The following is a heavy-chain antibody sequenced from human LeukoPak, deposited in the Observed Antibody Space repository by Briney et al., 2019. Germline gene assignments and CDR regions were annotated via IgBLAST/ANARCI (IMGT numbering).Heavy chain of an antibody. V-gene: IGHV3-23*01. J-gene: IGHJ6*03. D-gene: IGHD6-19*01. Sequence: GGSLRLSCAASGFTFSSYAMSWVRQAPGKGLEWVSAISGSGGSTYYADSVKGRFTISRDNSKNALYLQMNSLRREDTAVYYCAKVSEWLASNQYYYYMDVWGKGTTVTISS. CDR2: ISGSGGST. CDR1: GFTFSSYA. CDR3: AKVSEWLASNQYYYYMDV.